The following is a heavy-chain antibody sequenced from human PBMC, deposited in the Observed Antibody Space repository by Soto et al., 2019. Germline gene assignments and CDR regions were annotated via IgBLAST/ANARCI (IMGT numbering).Heavy chain of an antibody. V-gene: IGHV3-74*01. J-gene: IGHJ6*02. Sequence: PRGSLRLSCAASGFTFSSYWMHWVRQAPGKGLVWVSRINSDGSSTSYADSVKGRFTISRDNAKNTLYLQMNSLRAEDTAVYYCARVEHGYYYGMDVWGQGTTVTVSS. CDR1: GFTFSSYW. CDR3: ARVEHGYYYGMDV. CDR2: INSDGSST.